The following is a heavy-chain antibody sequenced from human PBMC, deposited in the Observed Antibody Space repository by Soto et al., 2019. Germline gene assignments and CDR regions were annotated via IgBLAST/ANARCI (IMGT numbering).Heavy chain of an antibody. V-gene: IGHV1-3*01. CDR3: ARDLGQQLVDY. D-gene: IGHD6-13*01. Sequence: ASVKVSCKASGYTFTSYTIHWVRQAPGQRPEWMGWINAGNGKTKYSPRIQDRVNITRDTSASTAYMELRSLRSDDTAVYYCARDLGQQLVDYWGQGTLVTVSS. CDR1: GYTFTSYT. J-gene: IGHJ4*02. CDR2: INAGNGKT.